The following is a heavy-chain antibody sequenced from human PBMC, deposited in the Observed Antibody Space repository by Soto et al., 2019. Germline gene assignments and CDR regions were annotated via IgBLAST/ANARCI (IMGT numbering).Heavy chain of an antibody. CDR3: ASRTGDFAIWFDP. V-gene: IGHV4-4*02. D-gene: IGHD4-17*01. CDR2: IYHSGST. CDR1: GGSISSSNW. J-gene: IGHJ5*02. Sequence: QVQLQESGPGLVKPSGTLSLTCAVSGGSISSSNWWSWVRLPPGKGLEWIGEIYHSGSTNYNPSLRGSVTISIDKSKNQFSLRLSSVTAAATAVYYCASRTGDFAIWFDPWGQGTLVTVSS.